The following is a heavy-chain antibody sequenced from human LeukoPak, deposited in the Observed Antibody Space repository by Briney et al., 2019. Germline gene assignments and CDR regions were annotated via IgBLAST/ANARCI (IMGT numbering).Heavy chain of an antibody. V-gene: IGHV3-30*02. D-gene: IGHD3-9*01. CDR1: GFTFSNYA. CDR3: AKGNPATYYNILTGYYKDSDYFDC. Sequence: GGSLRLSRAASGFTFSNYAMHWVRQAPGKGLEWVTFIRNDGSHKYYAESVTGRFSISRDNSKNTLDLQMNSLRPEDTAVYYCAKGNPATYYNILTGYYKDSDYFDCWGQGTLVTVSS. CDR2: IRNDGSHK. J-gene: IGHJ4*02.